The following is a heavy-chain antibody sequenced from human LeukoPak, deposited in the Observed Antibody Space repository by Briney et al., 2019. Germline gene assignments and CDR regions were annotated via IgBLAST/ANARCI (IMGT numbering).Heavy chain of an antibody. D-gene: IGHD6-13*01. V-gene: IGHV1-2*06. Sequence: GASVKVSCKASGYTFTGYFVHWVRQAPGQGLEWMGRINPNIGGTNYAQKFQGRVTITTDESPSTAYMELSRLRPEDTAVDYRIYRSSRWHDYCGQGTLVTVSS. CDR2: INPNIGGT. CDR1: GYTFTGYF. CDR3: IYRSSRWHDY. J-gene: IGHJ4*02.